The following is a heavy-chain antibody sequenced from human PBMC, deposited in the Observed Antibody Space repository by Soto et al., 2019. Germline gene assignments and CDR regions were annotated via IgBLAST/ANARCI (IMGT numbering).Heavy chain of an antibody. Sequence: QVQLVESGGGLVKPGGSLRLSCAASGFTFSDHYMKWIRQAPGKGLEWVSYISSSSTTIQYADSVKGRFTISRDNAKNSLYLQMNSLRAEDTAVYYCARDHRWRWHDSWGQGTLVTVSS. CDR2: ISSSSTTI. CDR1: GFTFSDHY. D-gene: IGHD3-16*02. J-gene: IGHJ4*02. V-gene: IGHV3-11*01. CDR3: ARDHRWRWHDS.